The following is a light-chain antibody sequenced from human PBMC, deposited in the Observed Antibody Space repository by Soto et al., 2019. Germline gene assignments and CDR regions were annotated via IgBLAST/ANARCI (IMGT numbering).Light chain of an antibody. CDR1: SSVVGSYNL. V-gene: IGLV2-23*02. J-gene: IGLJ1*01. CDR3: CSYAGSGTFV. CDR2: EVS. Sequence: QSALTQPASVSGSPGQSITISCTGTSSVVGSYNLVSWYQQHPGKAPKLMIYEVSKRPSGVSNRFSGSKSGNTASLTISGLQAEDEADYYCCSYAGSGTFVFGTGTKVTVL.